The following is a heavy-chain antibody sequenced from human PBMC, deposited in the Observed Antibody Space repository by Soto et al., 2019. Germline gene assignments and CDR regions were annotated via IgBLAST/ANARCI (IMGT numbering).Heavy chain of an antibody. CDR1: GDSVSSNSAA. Sequence: PSQTLSLTCVISGDSVSSNSAAWNWIRQSPSRGLEWLGRTYYRSKWYNDYAVSVKSRITINPDTSKNQFSLQLNSVTPEDTAVYYCARDSSSWYGYYYYYYGMDVWGQGTTVTVSS. CDR3: ARDSSSWYGYYYYYYGMDV. CDR2: TYYRSKWYN. J-gene: IGHJ6*02. D-gene: IGHD6-13*01. V-gene: IGHV6-1*01.